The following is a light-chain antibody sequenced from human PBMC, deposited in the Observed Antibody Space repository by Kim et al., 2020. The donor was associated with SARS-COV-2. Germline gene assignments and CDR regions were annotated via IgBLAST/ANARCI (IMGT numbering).Light chain of an antibody. CDR3: SAWDSSLSAWV. J-gene: IGLJ3*02. CDR2: RNN. Sequence: QNATLTCTGNSNNVGNQGAAWLQQHQGHPPKLQSYRNNNRPSGISERLSASRSGDTASLTITGLQPEDEADYYCSAWDSSLSAWVFGGGTQLTVL. CDR1: SNNVGNQG. V-gene: IGLV10-54*01.